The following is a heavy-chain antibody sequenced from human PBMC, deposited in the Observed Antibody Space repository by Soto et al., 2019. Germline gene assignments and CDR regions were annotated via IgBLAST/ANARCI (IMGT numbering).Heavy chain of an antibody. CDR1: GFTFSNFG. CDR2: VSYDEVNK. Sequence: GSLRLSCVASGFTFSNFGIHWVRQAPGKGLEWLAVVSYDEVNKFYADSVRGRFTISRDNSKDTVYLQINSLRRDDTAMYFCAKVMTEYSGVAFDHWGQGTLVTVSS. CDR3: AKVMTEYSGVAFDH. J-gene: IGHJ4*02. V-gene: IGHV3-30*18. D-gene: IGHD1-26*01.